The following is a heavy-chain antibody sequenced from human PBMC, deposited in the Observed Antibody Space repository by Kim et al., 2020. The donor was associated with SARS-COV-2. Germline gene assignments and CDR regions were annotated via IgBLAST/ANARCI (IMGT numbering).Heavy chain of an antibody. J-gene: IGHJ6*02. CDR1: GFTFSSYA. V-gene: IGHV3-30*04. CDR3: AREPSIQLWLNYYGMDV. CDR2: ISYDGSNK. D-gene: IGHD5-18*01. Sequence: GGSLRLFCAASGFTFSSYAMHWVRQAPGKGLEWVAVISYDGSNKYYADSVKGRFTISRDNSKNTLYLQMNSLRAEDTAVYYCAREPSIQLWLNYYGMDVWGQGTTVTVSS.